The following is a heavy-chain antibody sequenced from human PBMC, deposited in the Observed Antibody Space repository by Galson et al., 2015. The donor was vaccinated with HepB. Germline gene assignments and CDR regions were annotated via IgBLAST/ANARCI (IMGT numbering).Heavy chain of an antibody. Sequence: SLRLSCAASGFTFSSYGMHWVRQAPGKGLEWVAVISYDGSNKYYADSVKGRFTISRDNSKNTLYLQMNSLRAEDTAVYYCARESRWGPLRYFDWLSSYFDYWGQGTLVTVSS. CDR2: ISYDGSNK. V-gene: IGHV3-30*03. CDR1: GFTFSSYG. CDR3: ARESRWGPLRYFDWLSSYFDY. J-gene: IGHJ4*02. D-gene: IGHD3-9*01.